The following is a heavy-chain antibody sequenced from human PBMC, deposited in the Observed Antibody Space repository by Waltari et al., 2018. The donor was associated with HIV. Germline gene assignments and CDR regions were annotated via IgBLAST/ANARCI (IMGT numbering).Heavy chain of an antibody. V-gene: IGHV4-31*03. CDR2: IYYSGST. CDR3: ARDDGYSSSSDAIDV. D-gene: IGHD6-6*01. J-gene: IGHJ6*02. CDR1: GGSISSAASY. Sequence: QVQLQESGPGLVKPSQTLSLSCTVSGGSISSAASYWNWLRQHPGKGLEWIGYIYYSGSTYYNPSLKSRVTISLDTSKNQFSLKLTSVTAADTAVYYCARDDGYSSSSDAIDVWGQGTTVTVSS.